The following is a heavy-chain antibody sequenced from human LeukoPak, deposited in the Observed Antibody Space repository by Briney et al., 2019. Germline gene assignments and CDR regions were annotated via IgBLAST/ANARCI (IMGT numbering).Heavy chain of an antibody. Sequence: PGRSLRLSCAASGFTFSSYGMHWVRQAPGKGLEWVAVISYDGRNKYYADSVKGRFTISRDNSKNTLYLQMNSLRAEDTAVYYCAMGAMVLFYWGQGTLVTVSS. CDR2: ISYDGRNK. CDR3: AMGAMVLFY. J-gene: IGHJ4*02. V-gene: IGHV3-30*03. D-gene: IGHD5-18*01. CDR1: GFTFSSYG.